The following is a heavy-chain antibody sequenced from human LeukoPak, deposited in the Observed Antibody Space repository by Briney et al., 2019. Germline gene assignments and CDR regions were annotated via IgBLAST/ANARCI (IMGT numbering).Heavy chain of an antibody. CDR2: IYHSGST. Sequence: KPSETLSLTCTVSGGSISSSSYYWGWIRQPPGKGLEWIGSIYHSGSTYYNPSLKSRVTIAVETSKNQFSLKLSSVTAADTAVYYCARMETGSDAFDIWGQGTMVTVSS. CDR1: GGSISSSSYY. D-gene: IGHD1-14*01. CDR3: ARMETGSDAFDI. J-gene: IGHJ3*02. V-gene: IGHV4-39*07.